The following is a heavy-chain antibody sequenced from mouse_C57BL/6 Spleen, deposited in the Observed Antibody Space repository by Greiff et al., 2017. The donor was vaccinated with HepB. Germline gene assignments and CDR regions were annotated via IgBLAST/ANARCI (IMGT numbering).Heavy chain of an antibody. CDR2: IDPETGGT. CDR3: TRSRYSNYAMDD. V-gene: IGHV1-15*01. Sequence: QVQLQQSGAELVRPGASVTLSCKASGYTFTDYEMHWVKQTPVHGLEWIGAIDPETGGTAYNQKFKGKAILTADKSSSTAYMPLRSLTSEDSAVYYCTRSRYSNYAMDDWGQGPSVTVYS. CDR1: GYTFTDYE. J-gene: IGHJ4*01. D-gene: IGHD2-5*01.